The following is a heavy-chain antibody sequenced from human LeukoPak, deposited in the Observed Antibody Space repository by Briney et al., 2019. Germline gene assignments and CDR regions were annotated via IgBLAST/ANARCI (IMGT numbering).Heavy chain of an antibody. CDR2: ISSSTNTI. CDR1: GFTFSSYS. J-gene: IGHJ4*02. CDR3: AREAYCGGDCYEYYFDY. V-gene: IGHV3-48*01. Sequence: GGSLRLSCAASGFTFSSYSMNWVRQAPGKGLEWVSYISSSTNTIYYADSVKGRFTISRDNAKNSLYLQMNSLRAEDTAVYYCAREAYCGGDCYEYYFDYWGQGTLVTVSS. D-gene: IGHD2-21*02.